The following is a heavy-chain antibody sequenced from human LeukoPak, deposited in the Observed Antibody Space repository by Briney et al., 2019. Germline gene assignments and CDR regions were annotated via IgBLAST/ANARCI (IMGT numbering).Heavy chain of an antibody. Sequence: SETLSLTCTVSGGSISSYYWSWIRQPPGKGLEWIGEINHSGSTNYNPSLKSRVTISVDTSKNQFSLKLSSVTAADTAVYYCARGKKGRPRYWFDPWGQGTLVTVSS. J-gene: IGHJ5*02. V-gene: IGHV4-34*01. CDR1: GGSISSYY. CDR2: INHSGST. CDR3: ARGKKGRPRYWFDP.